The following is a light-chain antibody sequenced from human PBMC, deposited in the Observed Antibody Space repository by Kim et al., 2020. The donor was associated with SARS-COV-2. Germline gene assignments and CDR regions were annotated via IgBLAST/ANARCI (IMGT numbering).Light chain of an antibody. CDR1: SSDVGGYNY. Sequence: QSALTQPPSASGSPGQSVTISCTGTSSDVGGYNYVSWYQQHPGKAPKLMIYEVSKRPSGVPDRFSGSKSGNTASLTDSGLQAEDEADYYCSSYAGSKVVFGGGTQLTVL. CDR2: EVS. V-gene: IGLV2-8*01. J-gene: IGLJ2*01. CDR3: SSYAGSKVV.